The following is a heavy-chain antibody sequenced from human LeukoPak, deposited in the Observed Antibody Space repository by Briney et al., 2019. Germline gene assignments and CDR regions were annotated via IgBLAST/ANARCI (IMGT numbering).Heavy chain of an antibody. CDR3: ARHGLGGCRGGRCFTSFHCYGMDV. J-gene: IGHJ6*02. CDR1: GYSFNSYR. Sequence: GESLKISCQGYGYSFNSYRIGWVRQMPGKGLEWMGIIFPGDSDTKYSPSFQGQVTISVDKSLSTAYLQWTSLRASDTAIYYCARHGLGGCRGGRCFTSFHCYGMDVWGQGTTVTVSS. V-gene: IGHV5-51*01. D-gene: IGHD2-15*01. CDR2: IFPGDSDT.